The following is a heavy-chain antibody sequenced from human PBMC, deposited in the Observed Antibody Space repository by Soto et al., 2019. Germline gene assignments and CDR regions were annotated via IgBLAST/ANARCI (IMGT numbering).Heavy chain of an antibody. D-gene: IGHD2-15*01. CDR1: GGSISSGGYY. CDR2: IYYSGST. CDR3: ARNLGSYFDY. J-gene: IGHJ4*02. Sequence: TLSLTCTVSGGSISSGGYYWSWIRQHPGKGLEWIGYIYYSGSTYYNPSLRSRVTISVDTSKNQFSLNLSSVTAADTAVYYCARNLGSYFDYWGQGTLVTVSS. V-gene: IGHV4-31*03.